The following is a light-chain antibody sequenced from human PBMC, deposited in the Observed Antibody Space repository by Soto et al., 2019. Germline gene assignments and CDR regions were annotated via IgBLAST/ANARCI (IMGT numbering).Light chain of an antibody. CDR2: DVS. Sequence: QSVLTQPASVSGSPGQSITISCTGTSSDVGGYNYVSWYQQHPGKAPQLMIYDVSNRPSGVSNRFSGSKSGNTASLTISGLQAEDEADYYCSSYTSSGSYVFGNGTKVTVL. J-gene: IGLJ1*01. V-gene: IGLV2-14*03. CDR1: SSDVGGYNY. CDR3: SSYTSSGSYV.